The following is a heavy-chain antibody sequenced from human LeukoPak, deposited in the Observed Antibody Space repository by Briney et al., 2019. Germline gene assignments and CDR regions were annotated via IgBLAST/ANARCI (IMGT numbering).Heavy chain of an antibody. J-gene: IGHJ4*02. CDR2: ISSSSSYI. V-gene: IGHV3-21*01. Sequence: PGGSLRLSCAASGFTFSSYSMNWVRQAPGKGLEWVSSISSSSSYIYYADSVKGRFTISRDNAKNSLYLQMNSLRAEDTGVYYCAREHLGVAAAGYWGQGTLVTVSS. CDR3: AREHLGVAAAGY. CDR1: GFTFSSYS. D-gene: IGHD3-3*01.